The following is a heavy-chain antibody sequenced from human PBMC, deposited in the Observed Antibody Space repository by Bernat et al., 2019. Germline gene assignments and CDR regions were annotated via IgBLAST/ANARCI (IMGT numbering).Heavy chain of an antibody. CDR1: GFTFSSYS. D-gene: IGHD2-2*01. CDR2: ISSSSSTI. J-gene: IGHJ6*03. CDR3: ACDAEWLPAADYYMDV. V-gene: IGHV3-48*02. Sequence: EVQLVESGGGLVQPGGSLRLSCAASGFTFSSYSMNWVRQAPGKGLEWVSYISSSSSTIYYADSVKGRFTISRDNAKNSLYLQMNSLRDEDTAVYYCACDAEWLPAADYYMDVWGQGTTVTVSS.